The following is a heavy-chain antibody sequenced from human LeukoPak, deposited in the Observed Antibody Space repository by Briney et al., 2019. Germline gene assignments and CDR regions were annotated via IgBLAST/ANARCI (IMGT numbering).Heavy chain of an antibody. J-gene: IGHJ4*02. CDR2: IYHSGST. CDR3: ARVSIAAAGIEAYFDY. D-gene: IGHD6-13*01. Sequence: PSETLSLTCTVSGYSISSGYYWGWIRQPPGRGLEWIGSIYHSGSTYYNPSLKSRVTISVDTSKNQFSLKLSSVTAADTAVYYCARVSIAAAGIEAYFDYWGQGTLVTVSS. CDR1: GYSISSGYY. V-gene: IGHV4-38-2*02.